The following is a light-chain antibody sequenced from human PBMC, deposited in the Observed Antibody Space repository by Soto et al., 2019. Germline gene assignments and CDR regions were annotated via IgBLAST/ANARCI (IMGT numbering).Light chain of an antibody. Sequence: EIGLTEYPERLSVCRGERATLSCRAIQCVSSSYLSWSQQQPGQAPRLLLSDASNRATGIPARFSGSGSETDFTLTILCLSPEDSAVYYCQQRSNWPSLTFGGGTKVDI. CDR3: QQRSNWPSLT. CDR1: QCVSSSY. CDR2: DAS. V-gene: IGKV3D-20*02. J-gene: IGKJ4*01.